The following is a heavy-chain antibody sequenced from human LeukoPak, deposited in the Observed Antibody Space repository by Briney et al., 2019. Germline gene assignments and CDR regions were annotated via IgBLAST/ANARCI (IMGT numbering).Heavy chain of an antibody. D-gene: IGHD3-22*01. CDR1: GFTFSSYW. Sequence: GGSLRLSCAASGFTFSSYWMSWVRQAPGKGLEWVANINQDGSEKYYVDSMKGRFTISRDNSKNTVDLQMNSLRAEDTAVYYCARSHSSDHPDLDYWGQGTLVTVSS. CDR2: INQDGSEK. J-gene: IGHJ4*02. V-gene: IGHV3-7*03. CDR3: ARSHSSDHPDLDY.